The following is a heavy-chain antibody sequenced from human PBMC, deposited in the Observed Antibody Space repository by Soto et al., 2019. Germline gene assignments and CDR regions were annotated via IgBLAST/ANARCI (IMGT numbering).Heavy chain of an antibody. V-gene: IGHV1-18*01. Sequence: QVQLVQSVAEVKKPGASVKVSCKASGYTFTSYGVSWVREAPGQGLAWMGWISTNNGNTNYAQKLQGRVTMTTDTSTSTAYLDLRSLRSDDTAVYYCARDRGSYALDYWGQGTLVTVSS. CDR3: ARDRGSYALDY. CDR1: GYTFTSYG. CDR2: ISTNNGNT. D-gene: IGHD1-26*01. J-gene: IGHJ4*02.